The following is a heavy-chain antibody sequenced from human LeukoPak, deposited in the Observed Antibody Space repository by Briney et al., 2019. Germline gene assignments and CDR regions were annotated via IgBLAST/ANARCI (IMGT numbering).Heavy chain of an antibody. Sequence: ASVKVSCKASGYTFTGYYMHWVRQAPGQGLEWMGWINPNSGGTNYAQKFQGRATMTRDTSISTAYMELSRLRSDETAVYYCARDHCSSTSCSIFDYWGQGTLVTVSS. CDR3: ARDHCSSTSCSIFDY. CDR1: GYTFTGYY. V-gene: IGHV1-2*02. D-gene: IGHD2-2*01. J-gene: IGHJ4*02. CDR2: INPNSGGT.